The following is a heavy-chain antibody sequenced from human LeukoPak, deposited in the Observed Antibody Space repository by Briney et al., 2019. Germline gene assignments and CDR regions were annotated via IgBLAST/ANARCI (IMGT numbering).Heavy chain of an antibody. CDR1: GFTFRSYA. CDR2: ISSSSSYI. J-gene: IGHJ4*02. Sequence: GGSLRLSCVASGFTFRSYAMSWVRQAPGKGLEWVSSISSSSSYIYYADSMKGRFTISRDNAKKSLYLQMNNLRAEDTAIYYCATDYYVSGSYYRLFYWGQGTLVTVSS. V-gene: IGHV3-21*01. CDR3: ATDYYVSGSYYRLFY. D-gene: IGHD3-10*01.